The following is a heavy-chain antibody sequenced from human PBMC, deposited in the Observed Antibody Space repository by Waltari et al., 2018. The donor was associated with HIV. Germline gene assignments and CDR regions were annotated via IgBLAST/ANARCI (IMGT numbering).Heavy chain of an antibody. CDR3: ATSRSTYYDTGGYFDY. V-gene: IGHV5-51*03. Sequence: EVQLVPSGAEVKKPGEPLKISCHASGSSFTSSWLAWVRQMPGKGLEWMGIIYPGDSDTRYSPSFQGQVTISADKSISTAYLQWSSLKASDTAMYYCATSRSTYYDTGGYFDYWGQGTLVTVSS. CDR1: GSSFTSSW. D-gene: IGHD3-22*01. CDR2: IYPGDSDT. J-gene: IGHJ4*02.